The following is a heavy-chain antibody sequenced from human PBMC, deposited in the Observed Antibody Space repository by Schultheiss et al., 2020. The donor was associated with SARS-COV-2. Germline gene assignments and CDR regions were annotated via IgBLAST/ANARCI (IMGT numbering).Heavy chain of an antibody. Sequence: SETLSLTCAVYGGSFSGYYWSWIRQPPGKGLEWIGEINHSGSTNYNPSLKSRVNISVDTSKNQFSLKLSSVTAADTAVYYCARGLSTYYYGSGSQRYMDVWGKGTTVTVSS. D-gene: IGHD3-10*01. CDR2: INHSGST. CDR1: GGSFSGYY. V-gene: IGHV4-34*01. J-gene: IGHJ6*03. CDR3: ARGLSTYYYGSGSQRYMDV.